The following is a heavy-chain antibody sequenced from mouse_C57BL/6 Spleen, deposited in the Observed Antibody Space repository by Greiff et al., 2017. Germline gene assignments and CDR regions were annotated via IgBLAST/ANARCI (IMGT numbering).Heavy chain of an antibody. CDR1: GYTFTSYD. CDR2: IYPRDGST. Sequence: VHLVESGPELVKPGASVKLSCKASGYTFTSYDINWVKQRPGQGLEWIGWIYPRDGSTKYNAKFKGKATWTVDTSSSTAYMELHSLTSEDAAVYFCATYGYYAMDYWGQGTSVTVSS. D-gene: IGHD1-1*02. CDR3: ATYGYYAMDY. J-gene: IGHJ4*01. V-gene: IGHV1-85*01.